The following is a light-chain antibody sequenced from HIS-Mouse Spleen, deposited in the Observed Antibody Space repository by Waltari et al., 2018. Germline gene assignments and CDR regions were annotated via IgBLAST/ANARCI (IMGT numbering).Light chain of an antibody. Sequence: QSALTQPASVSGSPGQSLTISCTGTSSDVDGFNYVSWYQQHPGKAPKLMIYDVSNRPSGVSNRFSGSKSGNTASLTISGLQAEDEADYYCSSYTSSSFNVVFGGGTKLTVL. CDR2: DVS. CDR1: SSDVDGFNY. V-gene: IGLV2-14*03. CDR3: SSYTSSSFNVV. J-gene: IGLJ2*01.